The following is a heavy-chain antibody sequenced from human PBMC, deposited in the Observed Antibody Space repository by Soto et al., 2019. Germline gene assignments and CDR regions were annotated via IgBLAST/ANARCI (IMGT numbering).Heavy chain of an antibody. V-gene: IGHV3-33*01. J-gene: IGHJ6*02. CDR3: ASDLVGASDSYGLDV. D-gene: IGHD1-26*01. Sequence: QVQLVESGGGVVQPGRSLRLSCAASGFTFSNYGMHWVRQAPGKGLEWVAIIWHDGNNKYYADSVRGRFIISRDNSKNRLYLQMNSLRAEDTAVYYCASDLVGASDSYGLDVCGQGTPVSVSS. CDR1: GFTFSNYG. CDR2: IWHDGNNK.